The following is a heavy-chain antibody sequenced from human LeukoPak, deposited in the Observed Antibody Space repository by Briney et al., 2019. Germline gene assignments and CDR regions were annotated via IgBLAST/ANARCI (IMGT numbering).Heavy chain of an antibody. D-gene: IGHD3-9*01. Sequence: SVKVSCKASGGTFSSYAISWVRQAPGQGLEWMGGIIPIFGTANYAQKFQGRVTITADESTSTAYMELSSLRSEDTAVYYCASNYDILTGYYPNYLYYGMDVWGQGTTVTVSS. CDR2: IIPIFGTA. CDR1: GGTFSSYA. J-gene: IGHJ6*02. V-gene: IGHV1-69*19. CDR3: ASNYDILTGYYPNYLYYGMDV.